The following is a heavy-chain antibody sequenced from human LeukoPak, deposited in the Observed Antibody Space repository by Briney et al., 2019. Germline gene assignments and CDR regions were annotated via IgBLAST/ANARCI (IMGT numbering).Heavy chain of an antibody. J-gene: IGHJ6*02. CDR3: ARAMVRGVITPFYYYYGMDV. V-gene: IGHV3-7*04. D-gene: IGHD3-10*01. CDR1: GFTFSSYA. Sequence: GGSLRLSCAASGFTFSSYAMSWVRQAPGKGLEWVANIKQDGSEKYYVDSVKGRFTISRDNAKNSLYLQMNSLRAEDTAVYYCARAMVRGVITPFYYYYGMDVWGQGTTVTVSS. CDR2: IKQDGSEK.